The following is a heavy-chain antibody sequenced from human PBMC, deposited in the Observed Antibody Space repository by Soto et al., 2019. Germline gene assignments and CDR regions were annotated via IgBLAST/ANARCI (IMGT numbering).Heavy chain of an antibody. CDR3: ARLYYYETRRYFDY. CDR2: IHSSGTT. J-gene: IGHJ4*02. V-gene: IGHV4-59*01. Sequence: SETLSLTCAVSGASISVYYWNWIRQPPGKGLEWIGYIHSSGTTNYNPSLKSRVTISLDTSKSQFSVRLSSVTAADTAVYYCARLYYYETRRYFDYWGQGALVTVSS. CDR1: GASISVYY. D-gene: IGHD3-22*01.